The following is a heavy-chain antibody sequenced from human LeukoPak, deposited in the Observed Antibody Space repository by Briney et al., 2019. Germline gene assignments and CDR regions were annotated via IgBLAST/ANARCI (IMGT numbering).Heavy chain of an antibody. CDR3: ARGTEVLRGYYYDSSAPPGAGFDP. D-gene: IGHD3-22*01. CDR1: GFTFSSYD. CDR2: IGTAGDT. J-gene: IGHJ5*02. Sequence: GGSLRLSCAASGFTFSSYDMHWVRQATGKGLEWVSAIGTAGDTYYPGSVKGRFTISRENAKNSLYLQMNSLRAGDTAVYYCARGTEVLRGYYYDSSAPPGAGFDPWGQGTLVTVSS. V-gene: IGHV3-13*01.